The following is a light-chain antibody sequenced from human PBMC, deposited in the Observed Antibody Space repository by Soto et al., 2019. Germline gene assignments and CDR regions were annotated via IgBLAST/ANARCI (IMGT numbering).Light chain of an antibody. J-gene: IGKJ2*01. CDR2: GAS. CDR3: QQYGSSPYT. V-gene: IGKV3-20*01. Sequence: EIVLTQSPGTLSLSPGERATLSCRASQSVGDNYLAWYQQKPDQAPRLLIYGASSRATGIPDRFTGSGSGTDFTLTISDLEPEDFAVYYCQQYGSSPYTFGQGTKLEIK. CDR1: QSVGDNY.